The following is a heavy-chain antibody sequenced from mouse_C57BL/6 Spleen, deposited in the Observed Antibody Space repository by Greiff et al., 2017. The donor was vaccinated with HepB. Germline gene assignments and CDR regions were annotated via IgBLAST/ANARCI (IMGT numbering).Heavy chain of an antibody. CDR3: ARGDYYSNYAWYFDV. Sequence: VQLQQPGAELVRPGSSVKLSCKASGYTFTSYWMHWVKQRPIQGLEWIGNIDPSDSETHYNQKFKDKATLTVDKSSSTAYMQLSSLTSEDSAVYYCARGDYYSNYAWYFDVWGTGTTVTVSS. CDR2: IDPSDSET. V-gene: IGHV1-52*01. CDR1: GYTFTSYW. D-gene: IGHD2-5*01. J-gene: IGHJ1*03.